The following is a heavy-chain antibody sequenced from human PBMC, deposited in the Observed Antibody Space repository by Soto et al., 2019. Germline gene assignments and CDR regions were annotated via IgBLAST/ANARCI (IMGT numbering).Heavy chain of an antibody. V-gene: IGHV3-74*01. CDR3: VRDSHGDY. J-gene: IGHJ4*02. CDR2: IDHDGST. Sequence: EVQLVESGGGLVQPGGSLRLSCAASGFTFSNYWMHWVRQAPRKGLAWVARIDHDGSTDYAGSVRGRFTVSRDNAESMLYLQMNSLRDDDTALYYCVRDSHGDYWGQGTLVTVSS. CDR1: GFTFSNYW.